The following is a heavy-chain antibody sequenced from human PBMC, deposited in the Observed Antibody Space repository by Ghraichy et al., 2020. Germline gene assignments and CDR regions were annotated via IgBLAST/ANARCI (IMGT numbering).Heavy chain of an antibody. CDR2: ISSSGNSI. CDR3: ASQVDTAMPSPFDY. Sequence: GGSLRLSCAASGFTFSDYYMSWIRQAPGKGLEWVSYISSSGNSIYYADSVKGRFTISRDNAKKSLYLQMNSLRAEDTAMYYCASQVDTAMPSPFDYWGQGTLVTVSS. CDR1: GFTFSDYY. V-gene: IGHV3-11*04. D-gene: IGHD5-18*01. J-gene: IGHJ4*02.